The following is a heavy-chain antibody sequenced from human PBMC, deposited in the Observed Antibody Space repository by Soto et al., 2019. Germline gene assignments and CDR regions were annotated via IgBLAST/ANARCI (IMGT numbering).Heavy chain of an antibody. CDR2: SSATGAGT. J-gene: IGHJ4*02. CDR3: AKDRRAGGNYGFYSDF. D-gene: IGHD1-7*01. V-gene: IGHV3-23*01. Sequence: LRLSCAASGFTFSSYGMTWVRQAPGKGLEWVPFSSATGAGTYYADSVKGRFTISRDNSKNTLYLQMTSLRADDTAVYYCAKDRRAGGNYGFYSDFWGQGALVTVSS. CDR1: GFTFSSYG.